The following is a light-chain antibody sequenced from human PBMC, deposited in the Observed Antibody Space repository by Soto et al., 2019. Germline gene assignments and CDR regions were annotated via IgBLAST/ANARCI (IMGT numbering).Light chain of an antibody. V-gene: IGLV2-8*01. J-gene: IGLJ1*01. CDR1: TSDIGAYNY. Sequence: QSSLTQPHSASGSPGQSATISCTGTTSDIGAYNYVSWYQQRPGKAPKLIIYEVTRRPSGVPDRIFGSKSYTTASLTVSGLQAEDEADYYCSSFAGTNSFVFGTGTKVTVL. CDR2: EVT. CDR3: SSFAGTNSFV.